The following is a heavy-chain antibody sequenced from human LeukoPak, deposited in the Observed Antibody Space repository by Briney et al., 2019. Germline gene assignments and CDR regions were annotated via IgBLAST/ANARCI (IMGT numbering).Heavy chain of an antibody. D-gene: IGHD2-21*01. V-gene: IGHV4-59*01. CDR2: IYYSGST. CDR3: ARGLSRVNYYYYYYMDV. CDR1: GGSISSYY. Sequence: SETLSLTCTVSGGSISSYYWSWIRQPPGKGLEWIGYIYYSGSTNYNPSLKSRVTISVDTSKNQFSLKLSSVTAADTAVYYCARGLSRVNYYYYYYMDVWGKGTTVTVSS. J-gene: IGHJ6*03.